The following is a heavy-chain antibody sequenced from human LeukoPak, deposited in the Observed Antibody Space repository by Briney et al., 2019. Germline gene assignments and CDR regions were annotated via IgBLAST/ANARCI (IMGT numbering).Heavy chain of an antibody. CDR3: VRETGRGVISPYFDY. CDR2: MYPAGRT. Sequence: PGGSLTLSCAASGFSISGNFMSWVRQAPGKGLEWVSVMYPAGRTDYGDSVQGRFTISRDNSKNTLYLQLNSLRGEDTAVYYCVRETGRGVISPYFDYWGLGTVVTVSS. CDR1: GFSISGNF. D-gene: IGHD3-10*01. V-gene: IGHV3-66*01. J-gene: IGHJ4*02.